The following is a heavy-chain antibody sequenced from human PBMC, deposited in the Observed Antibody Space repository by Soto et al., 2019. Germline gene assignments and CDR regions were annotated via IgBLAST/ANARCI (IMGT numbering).Heavy chain of an antibody. J-gene: IGHJ4*02. CDR3: AFPSTNDFDY. V-gene: IGHV4-4*02. Sequence: QVQLQESGPGLVKPSGTLSLTCAVSGDSINNNNWWSWVRQPPGKGLEWIGEINHSGSTNYNPSLKSRVTMSRDNSRNQFSLILSSVTAADTAVYYCAFPSTNDFDYWGQGTLVTVSS. D-gene: IGHD1-1*01. CDR1: GDSINNNNW. CDR2: INHSGST.